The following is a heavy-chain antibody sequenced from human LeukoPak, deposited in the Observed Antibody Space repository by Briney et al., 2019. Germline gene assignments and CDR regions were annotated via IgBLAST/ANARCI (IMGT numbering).Heavy chain of an antibody. V-gene: IGHV3-23*01. Sequence: GGSLRLSCAASGFTFSSHAMSWVRQAPGKGLEWVSTISGGSTYYADSVKGRFTISRDNSKNTLYLQMNSLRAEDTAVYYCAKDFSIYDSSDWGQGTLVTVSS. CDR3: AKDFSIYDSSD. CDR1: GFTFSSHA. D-gene: IGHD3-22*01. CDR2: ISGGST. J-gene: IGHJ4*02.